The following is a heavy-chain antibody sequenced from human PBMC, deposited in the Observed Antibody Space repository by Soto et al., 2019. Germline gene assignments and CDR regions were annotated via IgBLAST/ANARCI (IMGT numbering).Heavy chain of an antibody. D-gene: IGHD5-18*01. V-gene: IGHV1-69*06. Sequence: QVQLVQSGAEVKKPGSSVKVSCKASGGTFSSYAISWVRQAPGQGLEWMGGIIPIFGTANYAQKFQGRVTITADKSKSTAYMELSSLRAEDTAVYYCARSPPRGYSYGSPHVNSSVYYYFDYWGQGTLVTVSS. CDR3: ARSPPRGYSYGSPHVNSSVYYYFDY. J-gene: IGHJ4*02. CDR2: IIPIFGTA. CDR1: GGTFSSYA.